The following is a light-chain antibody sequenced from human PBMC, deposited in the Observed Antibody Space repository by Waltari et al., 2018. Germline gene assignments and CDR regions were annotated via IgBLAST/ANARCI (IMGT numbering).Light chain of an antibody. CDR2: KVS. CDR3: QQRSNVLFA. CDR1: QSLVHSDGNTY. J-gene: IGKJ3*01. Sequence: DVVMTQSPLSLPVTLGQPASISCRSSQSLVHSDGNTYLNWFQQRPGQSPRRLIYKVSNRDSGVPDRFSGSGSGTDFTLTISSLEPEDFAVYYCQQRSNVLFAFGPGTKVDFK. V-gene: IGKV2-30*02.